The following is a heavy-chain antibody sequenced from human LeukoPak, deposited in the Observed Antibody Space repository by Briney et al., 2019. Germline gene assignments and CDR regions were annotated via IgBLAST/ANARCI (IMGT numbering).Heavy chain of an antibody. J-gene: IGHJ6*02. Sequence: PLETLSLTCAVSGGSISSTNWWSWVRQPPGKGLEWIGEIYQSGSTNFNPSLKSRVTISVDKSKNQFSLKLSSVTAADTAVYYCARVPFYYYGMDVWGQGTPVPVSS. CDR3: ARVPFYYYGMDV. CDR2: IYQSGST. CDR1: GGSISSTNW. V-gene: IGHV4-4*03.